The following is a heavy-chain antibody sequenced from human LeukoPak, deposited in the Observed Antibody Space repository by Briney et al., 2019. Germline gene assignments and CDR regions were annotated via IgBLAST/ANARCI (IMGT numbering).Heavy chain of an antibody. CDR3: ARGPWGSGYYYYYIDV. D-gene: IGHD6-19*01. Sequence: SETLSLTCTVSGGSISSSSYYWGWIRQPPGKGLEWIGSIYYSGSTYYNPSLKSRVTISVDTSKNQFSLKLSSVTAADTAVYYCARGPWGSGYYYYYIDVWGKGTTVTVSS. J-gene: IGHJ6*03. CDR2: IYYSGST. V-gene: IGHV4-39*07. CDR1: GGSISSSSYY.